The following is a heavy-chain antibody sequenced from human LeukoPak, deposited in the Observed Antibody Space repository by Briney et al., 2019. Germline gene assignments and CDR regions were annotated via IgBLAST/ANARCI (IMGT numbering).Heavy chain of an antibody. D-gene: IGHD2-2*01. CDR3: ARGYCSSTSCYDY. CDR1: GGXISSNX. Sequence: PSETLSLTCTVSGGXISSNXXXXXXXXXXKXLEWIGXIXYSGSTXXXXXLKXRVTXXXDTSXXXFSLKLSSVTAADTAVYYCARGYCSSTSCYDYWGQGTLVTVSS. V-gene: IGHV4-59*01. J-gene: IGHJ4*02. CDR2: IXYSGST.